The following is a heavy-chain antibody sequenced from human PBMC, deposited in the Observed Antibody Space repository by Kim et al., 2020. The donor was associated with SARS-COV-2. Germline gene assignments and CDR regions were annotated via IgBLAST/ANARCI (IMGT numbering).Heavy chain of an antibody. V-gene: IGHV3-9*01. CDR1: GFTFDDYG. J-gene: IGHJ6*02. Sequence: GGSLRLSCADSGFTFDDYGMHWVRQAPGKGLEWVSGISWNSGSIGYADSVKGRFTISRDNAKNSLYLQMNSLRAEDTALYYCAKIRWDFTDYGMDVWGPG. D-gene: IGHD2-8*02. CDR3: AKIRWDFTDYGMDV. CDR2: ISWNSGSI.